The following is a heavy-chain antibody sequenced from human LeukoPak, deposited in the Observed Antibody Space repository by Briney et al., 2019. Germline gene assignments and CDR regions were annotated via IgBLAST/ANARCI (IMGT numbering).Heavy chain of an antibody. J-gene: IGHJ4*02. V-gene: IGHV4-59*01. CDR2: INYSGRT. CDR3: ARENYDSSGYYYRFDY. CDR1: GGSIRNYY. D-gene: IGHD3-22*01. Sequence: PSETLSLTCTVSGGSIRNYYWSWIRQPPGKGLEWLGYINYSGRTNYNPSLKSRVTISVETSKNQFSLKLSSVTAADTAVYYCARENYDSSGYYYRFDYWGQGTLVTVSS.